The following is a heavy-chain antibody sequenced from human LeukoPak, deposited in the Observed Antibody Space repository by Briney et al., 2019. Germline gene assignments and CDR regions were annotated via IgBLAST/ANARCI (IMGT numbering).Heavy chain of an antibody. V-gene: IGHV3-48*03. CDR1: GFTFSSHE. J-gene: IGHJ4*02. CDR2: ISNSGGDI. CDR3: APYNSFDY. D-gene: IGHD5-24*01. Sequence: PGGSLRLSCAASGFTFSSHEMNWVRQAPGKGLEWLSYISNSGGDINYADSVKGRFTISRDNAKNSLYLQMNSLRAEDTAVYYCAPYNSFDYWGQGTLVTVSS.